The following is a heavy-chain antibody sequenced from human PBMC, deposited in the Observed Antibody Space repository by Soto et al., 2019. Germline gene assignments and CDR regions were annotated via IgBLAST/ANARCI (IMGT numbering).Heavy chain of an antibody. V-gene: IGHV4-59*01. CDR2: IYYSGST. D-gene: IGHD2-21*02. J-gene: IGHJ4*02. CDR1: GGSIGSFY. Sequence: SETLSLTCTVSGGSIGSFYWSWIRQPPGTRLEWIGYIYYSGSTNYNLSLTSRVTISVDTSKNQFFLKLSSVTAADTAVYYCARTRSGDWCFDYWGQGTLVTVSS. CDR3: ARTRSGDWCFDY.